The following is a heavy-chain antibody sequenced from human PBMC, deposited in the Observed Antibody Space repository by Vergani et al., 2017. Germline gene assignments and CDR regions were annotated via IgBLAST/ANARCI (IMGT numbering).Heavy chain of an antibody. CDR2: IYYSGST. Sequence: QLQLQESGPGLVKPSETLSLTCTVSGGSISSSSYYWGWIRQPPGKGLEWIGSIYYSGSTYYNPSLKSRVTISVDTSKNQFSLKLSSVTAADTAVYYCARQSGWYDMDVWGQGTTVTVSS. D-gene: IGHD6-19*01. CDR1: GGSISSSSYY. V-gene: IGHV4-39*01. J-gene: IGHJ6*02. CDR3: ARQSGWYDMDV.